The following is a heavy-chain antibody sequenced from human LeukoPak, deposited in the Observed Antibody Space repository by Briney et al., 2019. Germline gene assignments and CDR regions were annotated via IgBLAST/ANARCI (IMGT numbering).Heavy chain of an antibody. D-gene: IGHD3-10*01. J-gene: IGHJ6*02. Sequence: SETLSLTCTVSGGSISGYYWSWIRQPAGKGLEWIGRIYTSGSTNYNPSLKSRVTMSVDTSKNQFSLKLSSVTAADTAVYYCAATGPTLLWFGEEYSYGMDVWGQGTTVTVSS. CDR3: AATGPTLLWFGEEYSYGMDV. V-gene: IGHV4-4*07. CDR1: GGSISGYY. CDR2: IYTSGST.